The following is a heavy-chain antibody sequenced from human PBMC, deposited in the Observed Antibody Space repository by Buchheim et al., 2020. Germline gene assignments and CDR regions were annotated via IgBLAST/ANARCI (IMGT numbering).Heavy chain of an antibody. D-gene: IGHD2-21*01. J-gene: IGHJ4*02. CDR1: GFTFSSYG. CDR3: AKDGDGWFDY. V-gene: IGHV3-30*02. CDR2: IQYDGSNK. Sequence: QVQLVESGGGVVQPGRSLRLSCAASGFTFSSYGMHWVRQAPGKGLEWVAFIQYDGSNKYYADSVKGRFTISRDNSKNTLYLQMNSLRAEDTAVYYCAKDGDGWFDYWGQGTL.